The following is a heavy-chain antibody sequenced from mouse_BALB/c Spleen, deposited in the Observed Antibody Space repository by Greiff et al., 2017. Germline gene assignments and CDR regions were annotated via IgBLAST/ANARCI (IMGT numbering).Heavy chain of an antibody. D-gene: IGHD3-1*01. J-gene: IGHJ4*01. Sequence: EVKLVESGGGLVKPGGSLKLSCAASGFTFSSYAMSWVRQTPEKRLEWVASISSGGSTYYPDSVKGRFTISRDNARNILYLQMSSLRSEDTAMYYCARGQGYPYYAMDYWGQGTSVTVSS. CDR2: ISSGGST. V-gene: IGHV5-6-5*01. CDR1: GFTFSSYA. CDR3: ARGQGYPYYAMDY.